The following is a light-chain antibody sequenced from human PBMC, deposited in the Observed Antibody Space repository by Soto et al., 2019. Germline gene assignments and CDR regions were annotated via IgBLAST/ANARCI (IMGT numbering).Light chain of an antibody. J-gene: IGKJ1*01. CDR3: QQYNKWPLT. CDR2: GAS. V-gene: IGKV3-15*01. Sequence: EILMTQSPAFVSVSPGERVTLSCRARQSGSIDLAWYQQRPGQAPRLLLRGASTRATGVSPTFSGSGSGTEFTLNISSLQSEDFAVYSWQQYNKWPLTFGQGPNVDIK. CDR1: QSGSID.